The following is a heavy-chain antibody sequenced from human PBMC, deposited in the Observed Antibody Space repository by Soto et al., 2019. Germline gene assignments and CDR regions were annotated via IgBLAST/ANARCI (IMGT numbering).Heavy chain of an antibody. D-gene: IGHD3-3*01. CDR2: IGRRSDI. Sequence: PGGSLRLSCEASGFSFSSYSMHWVRQAPGKGLEWVSSIGRRSDIYYADSVKVRFTISKYNAKNSVSLQMNSLRDEDTDVYYCAREESAWPFDYGLDVWGQGTTVTVSS. J-gene: IGHJ6*02. V-gene: IGHV3-21*01. CDR3: AREESAWPFDYGLDV. CDR1: GFSFSSYS.